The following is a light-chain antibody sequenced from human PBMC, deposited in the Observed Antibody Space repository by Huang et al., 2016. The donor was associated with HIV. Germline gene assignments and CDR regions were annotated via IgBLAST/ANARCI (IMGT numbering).Light chain of an antibody. CDR3: QQRSNWPWT. V-gene: IGKV3-11*01. J-gene: IGKJ1*01. CDR2: DTS. CDR1: QSVSTS. Sequence: EIVLTQSPATLSLSPGERATLSCRASQSVSTSLAWYQQKPGQAPRPLIYDTSNRAPGVPARFSGSGSGTDFTLSISSLEPEDFAVYYCQQRSNWPWTFGQGTKVEIK.